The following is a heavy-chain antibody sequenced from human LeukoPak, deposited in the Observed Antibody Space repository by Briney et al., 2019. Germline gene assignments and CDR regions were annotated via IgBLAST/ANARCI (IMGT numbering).Heavy chain of an antibody. D-gene: IGHD2-8*01. V-gene: IGHV1-24*01. J-gene: IGHJ5*02. CDR3: ATGYCTNGVCPCWFDP. CDR2: FDPEDGET. CDR1: GYTLTELS. Sequence: ASVKVSCKVSGYTLTELSMHWVRQAPGKGLEWMGGFDPEDGETIYAQKFQGRVTMTEDTSTDTAYMELSSLRSEDTAVYYCATGYCTNGVCPCWFDPWGQGTLVTVSS.